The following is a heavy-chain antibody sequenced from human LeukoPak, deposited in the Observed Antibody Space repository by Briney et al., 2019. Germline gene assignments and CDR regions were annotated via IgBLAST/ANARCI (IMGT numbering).Heavy chain of an antibody. D-gene: IGHD3-9*01. J-gene: IGHJ4*02. V-gene: IGHV4-4*07. CDR3: AREVTDILTAYGLYYFDY. CDR1: GDSISSSC. CDR2: IYTSGST. Sequence: SETLSLTCTVSGDSISSSCWSWIRQPAGKGLEWIGRIYTSGSTNYIPSLKSRVTISVGKSKNQFSLKLNSVTAADTAVYYCAREVTDILTAYGLYYFDYWGQGTLVTVSS.